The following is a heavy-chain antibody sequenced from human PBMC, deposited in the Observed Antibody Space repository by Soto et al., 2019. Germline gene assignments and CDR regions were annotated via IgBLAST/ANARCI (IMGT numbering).Heavy chain of an antibody. CDR3: AKDGMGSPHDY. D-gene: IGHD1-1*01. J-gene: IGHJ4*02. Sequence: GESLKISCAASGFTFSSYAMSWVRQAPGKGLEWVSAISGSGGSTYYADSVKGRFTISRDNSKNTLYLQMNSLRAEDTAVYYCAKDGMGSPHDYWGQGTLVTVSS. V-gene: IGHV3-23*01. CDR2: ISGSGGST. CDR1: GFTFSSYA.